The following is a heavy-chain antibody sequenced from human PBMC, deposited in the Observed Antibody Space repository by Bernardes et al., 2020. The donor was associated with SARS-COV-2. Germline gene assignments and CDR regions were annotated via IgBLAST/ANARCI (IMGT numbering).Heavy chain of an antibody. D-gene: IGHD3-16*01. Sequence: GGSLRLSCVGSGFTFTKYWMHWGRQAPGNGLVWVARINGDGRNRDYADSVRGRFTISRDNVKSTVYLQMNSLRDDDTAVYYCATGGDGRTAPGMDVWGRGTTVTVSS. CDR3: ATGGDGRTAPGMDV. CDR2: INGDGRNR. J-gene: IGHJ6*02. V-gene: IGHV3-74*01. CDR1: GFTFTKYW.